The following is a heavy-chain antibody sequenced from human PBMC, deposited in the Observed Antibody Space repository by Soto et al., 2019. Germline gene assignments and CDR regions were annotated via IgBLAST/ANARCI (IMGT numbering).Heavy chain of an antibody. CDR3: ARDWKGAEGFDP. J-gene: IGHJ5*02. V-gene: IGHV1-18*01. CDR1: GYTFSTYG. D-gene: IGHD1-1*01. CDR2: IGADNGDT. Sequence: QVQLVQSGAEVKKPGASVKVSCKASGYTFSTYGFSWVRQAPGQGLEWMGWIGADNGDTNYAQNFQGRVTITTDTSTTTSYMELRSLTSDDPAVYFCARDWKGAEGFDPWGQGTLVTVSS.